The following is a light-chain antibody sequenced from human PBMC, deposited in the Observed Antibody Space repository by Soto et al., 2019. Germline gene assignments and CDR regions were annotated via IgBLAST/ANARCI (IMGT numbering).Light chain of an antibody. Sequence: DIQMTQSPSSLSASVGDRVTITCRASQSISSYLNWYQQKTWKAPKLLIYAASSLQSGVPSRFSGSGSGTDFTLTISSLQPEDFATYYCQQSYSTPRTFGQGTKVEIK. CDR3: QQSYSTPRT. J-gene: IGKJ1*01. CDR2: AAS. CDR1: QSISSY. V-gene: IGKV1-39*01.